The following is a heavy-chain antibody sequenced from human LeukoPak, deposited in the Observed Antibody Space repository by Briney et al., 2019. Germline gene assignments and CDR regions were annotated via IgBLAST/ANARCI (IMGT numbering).Heavy chain of an antibody. Sequence: PSETLSLTCTVSGGSISSSSYYWGWIRQPPGKGLEWIGSIYYSVSTYDNPSLKSRVTISVDTSKNQFSLKLSSVTAADTAVYYCARARSGYPYYFDYWGQGTLVTVSS. CDR3: ARARSGYPYYFDY. D-gene: IGHD3-22*01. CDR1: GGSISSSSYY. CDR2: IYYSVST. V-gene: IGHV4-39*07. J-gene: IGHJ4*02.